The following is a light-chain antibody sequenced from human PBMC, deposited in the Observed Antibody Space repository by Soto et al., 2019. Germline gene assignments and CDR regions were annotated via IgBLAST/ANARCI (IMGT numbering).Light chain of an antibody. CDR2: DAS. V-gene: IGKV1-5*01. J-gene: IGKJ1*01. Sequence: DIQMTQSPSTLSASVGDRVTITCRASQSISSWLAWYQQKPGKAPKLLIYDASSLESGVPSRFSGSGSGTEFTPTISSLQPDDFATYYCQQYNSYSRAWTFGQGTKVEIK. CDR3: QQYNSYSRAWT. CDR1: QSISSW.